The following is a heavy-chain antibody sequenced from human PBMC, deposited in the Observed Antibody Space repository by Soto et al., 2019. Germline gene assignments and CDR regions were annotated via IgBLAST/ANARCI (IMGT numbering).Heavy chain of an antibody. V-gene: IGHV5-51*01. CDR1: GYSFTSYW. J-gene: IGHJ4*02. D-gene: IGHD6-19*01. CDR3: ARHLGYWDRRGWKYYFGY. CDR2: IYPGDSDT. Sequence: GEALQISCKGSGYSFTSYWIGWVRQITGKGLEWMGIIYPGDSDTRYSPSFQGQVTISADKSISTAYLQWSSLKASDTAMYYCARHLGYWDRRGWKYYFGYWGQGTLVTVSS.